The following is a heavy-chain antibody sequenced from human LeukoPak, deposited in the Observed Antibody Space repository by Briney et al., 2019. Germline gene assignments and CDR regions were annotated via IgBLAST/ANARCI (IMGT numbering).Heavy chain of an antibody. Sequence: ASVKVSCKASGGTFIDYAFSWVRQAPGQGLEWMGGIIPIFGTTNYSQKFQGRVTITADESTSAAYMELSSLRSEDTAVYFCARGVRNSGSYYVDYWGQGTLVTVSS. CDR1: GGTFIDYA. CDR3: ARGVRNSGSYYVDY. J-gene: IGHJ4*02. CDR2: IIPIFGTT. D-gene: IGHD1-26*01. V-gene: IGHV1-69*01.